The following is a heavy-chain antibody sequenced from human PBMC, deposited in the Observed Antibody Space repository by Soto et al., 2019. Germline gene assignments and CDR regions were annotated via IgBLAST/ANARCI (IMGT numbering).Heavy chain of an antibody. D-gene: IGHD3-22*01. V-gene: IGHV4-38-2*01. CDR1: GYSITTGYY. Sequence: SETLSLTCAVSGYSITTGYYWGWVRRPPGKGLEWIGSVYHSGRTSYNPSLESRVTISVDTSKNQLSLRLSSVTAADTALYYCARGVNYYDSSGFYPRDYWGQGILVTVSS. CDR3: ARGVNYYDSSGFYPRDY. J-gene: IGHJ4*02. CDR2: VYHSGRT.